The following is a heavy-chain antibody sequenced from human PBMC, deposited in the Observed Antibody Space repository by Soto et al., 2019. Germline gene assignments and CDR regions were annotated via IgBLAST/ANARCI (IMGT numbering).Heavy chain of an antibody. D-gene: IGHD6-19*01. CDR3: AKGILAVGGNGSLGC. Sequence: QVQLVESGGGVVQPGRSLRLSCAASGFTFSSYGMHWVRQAPGKGLEWVAVISYDGSNKYYADSVKGRFTISRDNSKNTLYPQMKSQRAEGTAVYCCAKGILAVGGNGSLGCWGQGTLVTVSS. CDR2: ISYDGSNK. J-gene: IGHJ4*02. CDR1: GFTFSSYG. V-gene: IGHV3-30*18.